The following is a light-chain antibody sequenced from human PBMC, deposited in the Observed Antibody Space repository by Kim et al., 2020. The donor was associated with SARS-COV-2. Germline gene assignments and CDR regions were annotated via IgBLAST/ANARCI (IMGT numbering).Light chain of an antibody. V-gene: IGLV3-21*04. J-gene: IGLJ2*01. CDR2: YDS. CDR1: NIGSKS. CDR3: QVWDSSSDHVV. Sequence: VSVAPGKTARITCGGNNIGSKSVHWYQQKPGQAPVLVIYYDSDRPSGIPERFSGSNSGNTATLTISRVEAGGEADYYCQVWDSSSDHVVFGGGTQLTVL.